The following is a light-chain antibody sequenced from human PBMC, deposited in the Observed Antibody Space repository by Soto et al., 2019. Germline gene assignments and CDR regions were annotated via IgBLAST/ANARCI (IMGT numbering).Light chain of an antibody. J-gene: IGLJ1*01. Sequence: QSVLTQPASVSGSPGQSITISCTGTRSDIGTYNHVSWYQQHPGTAPRLVIYDVSNRPSGVPDRFSGSRSGNTASLTISGLQAEDEADYYCSSYSGTSTYVFGTGTKVTVL. CDR2: DVS. CDR1: RSDIGTYNH. V-gene: IGLV2-18*02. CDR3: SSYSGTSTYV.